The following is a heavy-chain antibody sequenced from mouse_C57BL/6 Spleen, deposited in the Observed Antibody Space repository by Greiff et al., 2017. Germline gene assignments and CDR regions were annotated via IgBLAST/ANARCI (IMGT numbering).Heavy chain of an antibody. V-gene: IGHV1-62-2*01. CDR2: FYPGSGSI. Sequence: QVHVKQSGAELVKPGASVKLSCKASGYTFTEYTIHWVKQRSGQGLEWIGWFYPGSGSIKYNEKFKDKATLTADKSSSTVYMELSRLTSEDSAVYFCARPGYDYDGFAYWGQGTLVTVSA. CDR3: ARPGYDYDGFAY. J-gene: IGHJ3*01. CDR1: GYTFTEYT. D-gene: IGHD2-4*01.